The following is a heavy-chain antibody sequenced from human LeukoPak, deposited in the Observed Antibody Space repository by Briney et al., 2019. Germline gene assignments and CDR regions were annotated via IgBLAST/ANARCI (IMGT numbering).Heavy chain of an antibody. V-gene: IGHV4-34*01. D-gene: IGHD2-2*01. J-gene: IGHJ4*02. CDR2: INRSGST. Sequence: SETLSLTCAVYRGSFSGYYWSWIRQPPGKGLEWIGEINRSGSTNYNPSLKSRVTISVDPYKHQFSLKLNSVTAADTAVYYCARGLSRTPPGGYWGQGTLVTVSS. CDR1: RGSFSGYY. CDR3: ARGLSRTPPGGY.